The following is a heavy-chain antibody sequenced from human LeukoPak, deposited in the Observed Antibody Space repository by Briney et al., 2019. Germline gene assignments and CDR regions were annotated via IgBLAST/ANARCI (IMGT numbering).Heavy chain of an antibody. CDR1: GYSFTSYW. D-gene: IGHD6-13*01. CDR3: ARQKQLVHGYYGMDV. V-gene: IGHV5-51*01. CDR2: IYPGDSDT. Sequence: GESLKISCKGSGYSFTSYWIGWVRQMPGKGLEWMGIIYPGDSDTRYSPSFQGQVTISADKSISTAYLQWSSLKASDTAMYYCARQKQLVHGYYGMDVWGQGTTVTVSS. J-gene: IGHJ6*02.